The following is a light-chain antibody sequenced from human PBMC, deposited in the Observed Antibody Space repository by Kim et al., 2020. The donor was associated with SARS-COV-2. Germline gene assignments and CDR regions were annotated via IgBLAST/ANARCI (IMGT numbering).Light chain of an antibody. CDR3: QQRTNPLT. CDR2: DAS. J-gene: IGKJ4*01. CDR1: QTVHSS. Sequence: LSLSPGERATRSCRASQTVHSSLVWYQHKPGQSPRLLIYDASNRATGIPARFSGSGSGTDFTLTISSLEPEDFAVYYCQQRTNPLTFGGGTKLEI. V-gene: IGKV3-11*01.